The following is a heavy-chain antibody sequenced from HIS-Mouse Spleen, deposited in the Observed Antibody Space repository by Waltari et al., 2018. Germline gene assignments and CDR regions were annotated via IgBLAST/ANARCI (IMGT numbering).Heavy chain of an antibody. CDR2: IYSSGST. J-gene: IGHJ2*01. V-gene: IGHV4-39*07. D-gene: IGHD6-13*01. CDR3: AREIPYSSSWYDWYFDL. CDR1: GGSIRSSSYY. Sequence: QLQLQESGPGLVKHSDTLSLTCTVTGGSIRSSSYYWGWIRQPPGKGLEWIGSIYSSGSTYYNPSLKSRVTISVDTSKNQFSLKLSSVTAADTAVYYCAREIPYSSSWYDWYFDLWGRGTLVTVSS.